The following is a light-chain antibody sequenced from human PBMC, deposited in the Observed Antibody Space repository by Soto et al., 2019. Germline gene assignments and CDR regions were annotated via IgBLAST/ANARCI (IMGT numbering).Light chain of an antibody. CDR2: LNSDGSH. CDR1: SGHSSYA. J-gene: IGLJ2*01. Sequence: QPVLTQSPSASASLGASVTLTCTLSSGHSSYAIAWHQQQPEKGPRYLMKLNSDGSHSKGDGIPDRFSGSSSGAERYLTISSLQSEDEADYYCQTWGSYVIFGGGTKLTVL. V-gene: IGLV4-69*01. CDR3: QTWGSYVI.